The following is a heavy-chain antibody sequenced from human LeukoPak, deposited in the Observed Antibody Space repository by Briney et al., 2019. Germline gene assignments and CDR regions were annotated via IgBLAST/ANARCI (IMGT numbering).Heavy chain of an antibody. J-gene: IGHJ3*02. Sequence: GGPLRLSCAPSGFTFSDYYMSWIRQAPGKGLEWVSYISSSGSTIYYADSVKGRFTISRDNAKNSLYLQMNSLRAEDTAVYYCASQSTVHCGGDCYLVGAFDIWGQGTMVTVSS. CDR1: GFTFSDYY. D-gene: IGHD2-21*02. CDR2: ISSSGSTI. CDR3: ASQSTVHCGGDCYLVGAFDI. V-gene: IGHV3-11*04.